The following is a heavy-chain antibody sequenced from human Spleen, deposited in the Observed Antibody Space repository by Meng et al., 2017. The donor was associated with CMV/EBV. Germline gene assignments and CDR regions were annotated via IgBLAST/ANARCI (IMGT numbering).Heavy chain of an antibody. Sequence: FPRYFLHWRRQAPGQRLECMGWLNPISGGTTYAQKFQGRVTMTRDTSIITAYMELSSLKSDDTAVYYCARAPDVLRFLKPDNWFDPWGQGTLVTVSS. CDR3: ARAPDVLRFLKPDNWFDP. CDR2: LNPISGGT. D-gene: IGHD3-3*01. V-gene: IGHV1-2*02. CDR1: FPRYF. J-gene: IGHJ5*02.